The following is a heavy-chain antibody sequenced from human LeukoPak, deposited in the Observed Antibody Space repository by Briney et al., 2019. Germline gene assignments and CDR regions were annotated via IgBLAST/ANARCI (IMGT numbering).Heavy chain of an antibody. Sequence: GGSLRLSCVASGFTFNIYPMTWVRQSPGKGLEWVSTIGTSGDTYYADSVKGRFTISRDNAKNTVYLQLNSLRAEDTAVYYCARDGYLAPVIAFLDYWGQGTPVTVSS. J-gene: IGHJ4*02. CDR3: ARDGYLAPVIAFLDY. CDR2: IGTSGDT. D-gene: IGHD2-2*03. CDR1: GFTFNIYP. V-gene: IGHV3-23*01.